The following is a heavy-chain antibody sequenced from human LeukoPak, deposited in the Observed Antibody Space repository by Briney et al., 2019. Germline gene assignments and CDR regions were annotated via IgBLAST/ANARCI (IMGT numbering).Heavy chain of an antibody. D-gene: IGHD2-2*01. Sequence: GGSLRLSCAASGFTFSSYAMSWVRQAPGKGLEWVSAISGSGGITYYADSVKGRFTISRDKSKNTRYLQMNSLRAEDTAVYYCAKGLSPCSSTSCYSSFDYWGQGTLVTVSS. CDR1: GFTFSSYA. CDR2: ISGSGGIT. J-gene: IGHJ4*02. V-gene: IGHV3-23*01. CDR3: AKGLSPCSSTSCYSSFDY.